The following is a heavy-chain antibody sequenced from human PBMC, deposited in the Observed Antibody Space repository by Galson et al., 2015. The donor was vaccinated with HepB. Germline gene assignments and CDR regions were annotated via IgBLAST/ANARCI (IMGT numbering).Heavy chain of an antibody. D-gene: IGHD5-18*01. V-gene: IGHV3-66*02. Sequence: SLRLSCAASGFTVSSNYMSWVRQAPGKGLEWVSVIYSGGSTYYADSVKGRFTISRDNSKNTLYLQMNSLRAEDTAVYYCARAKTGYSYGPNAFDIWGQGTMVTVSS. CDR1: GFTVSSNY. J-gene: IGHJ3*02. CDR3: ARAKTGYSYGPNAFDI. CDR2: IYSGGST.